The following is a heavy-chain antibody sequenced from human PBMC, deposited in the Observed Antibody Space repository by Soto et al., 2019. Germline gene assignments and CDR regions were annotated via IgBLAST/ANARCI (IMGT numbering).Heavy chain of an antibody. J-gene: IGHJ6*03. Sequence: QVQLVQSGAEVKKPGASVKVSCKASGYTFTSYAMHWVRQAPGQRLEWMGWINAGNGNTKYSQKFQGRVTITRDTTASTAYMELSSLRSEDTAVYYCARARIFWSGYYYYYMDVWGKGTTVTVSS. CDR2: INAGNGNT. D-gene: IGHD3-3*01. CDR3: ARARIFWSGYYYYYMDV. V-gene: IGHV1-3*01. CDR1: GYTFTSYA.